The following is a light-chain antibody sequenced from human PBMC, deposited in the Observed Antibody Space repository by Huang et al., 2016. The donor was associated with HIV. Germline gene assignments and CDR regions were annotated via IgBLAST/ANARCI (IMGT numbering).Light chain of an antibody. J-gene: IGKJ2*01. CDR2: KAS. V-gene: IGKV1-5*03. CDR3: QQYHSYSPFA. Sequence: DIQLTQSPSTLSASVGDRVTITCRASQNIVDWLAWYQQKPGKAPRLLIYKASSLQSGVPSKFSGSVSGTEFTLTITSLQPDDFATYYCQQYHSYSPFAFGQGTKLEIK. CDR1: QNIVDW.